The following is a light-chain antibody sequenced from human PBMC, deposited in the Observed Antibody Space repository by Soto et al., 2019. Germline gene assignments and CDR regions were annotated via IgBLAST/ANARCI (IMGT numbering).Light chain of an antibody. CDR3: QQRSNWPPST. Sequence: DIQMTQSPSSLSASAGDRVTITCRASQSISSYLNWYQQKPGKAPKLLIYAASSLQSGVPSRFSGSGSGTDFTLTISSLQPEDFAVYYCQQRSNWPPSTFGQGTRLEIK. V-gene: IGKV1-39*01. CDR2: AAS. J-gene: IGKJ5*01. CDR1: QSISSY.